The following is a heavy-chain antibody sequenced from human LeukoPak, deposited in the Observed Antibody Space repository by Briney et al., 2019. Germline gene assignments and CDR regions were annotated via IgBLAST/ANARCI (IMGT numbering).Heavy chain of an antibody. CDR3: AKDALIVVVSPLDY. V-gene: IGHV3-23*01. D-gene: IGHD3-22*01. J-gene: IGHJ4*02. CDR2: ISGSGGST. CDR1: GFTFSSYA. Sequence: GGSLRLSCAASGFTFSSYAMSWVRQAPGKGLEWVSAISGSGGSTYYADSVKGRFTISRDNSKNTPYLQMNSLRAEDTAVYYCAKDALIVVVSPLDYWGQGTLVTVSS.